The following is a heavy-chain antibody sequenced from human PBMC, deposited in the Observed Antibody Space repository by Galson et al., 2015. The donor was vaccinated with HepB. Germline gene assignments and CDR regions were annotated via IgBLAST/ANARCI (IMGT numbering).Heavy chain of an antibody. J-gene: IGHJ3*01. CDR2: IIPTFGTP. CDR3: ARSGSYWNRDGFDL. Sequence: SVKVSCKASEGTFSSYTINWVRQAPGQGLEWMGRIIPTFGTPNYAQKFQVRVSITADKSTSTVYMQLSSLRSEDTAVYFCARSGSYWNRDGFDLWGQGTMVTVSS. CDR1: EGTFSSYT. V-gene: IGHV1-69*08. D-gene: IGHD1-26*01.